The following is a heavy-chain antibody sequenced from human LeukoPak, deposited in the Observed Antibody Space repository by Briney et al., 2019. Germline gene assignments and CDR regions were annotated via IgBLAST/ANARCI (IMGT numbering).Heavy chain of an antibody. CDR2: IDPSDSYT. Sequence: GESLKISCKGSGYSLTSYWISWVRQMPGKGLEWMGRIDPSDSYTNYSPSFQGHVTISADKSISTAYLQWSSLKASDTAMYYCARRLEVYNAFDIWGQGTMVTVSS. V-gene: IGHV5-10-1*01. CDR3: ARRLEVYNAFDI. CDR1: GYSLTSYW. J-gene: IGHJ3*02.